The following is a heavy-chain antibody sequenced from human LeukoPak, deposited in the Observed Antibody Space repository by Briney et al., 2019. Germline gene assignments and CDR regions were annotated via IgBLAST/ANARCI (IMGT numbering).Heavy chain of an antibody. J-gene: IGHJ4*02. CDR1: VGSISSGGYS. CDR3: ARRVPPDARSRAFDY. V-gene: IGHV4-31*03. CDR2: IYYSVST. D-gene: IGHD2-2*01. Sequence: TLSLTCTVSVGSISSGGYSWSWIRQHRGKGLEWIEYIYYSVSTYYNPSLKSRVTISVDTSKNQFSLTLSSVTAADTAVYYCARRVPPDARSRAFDYWGQGTLVTVSS.